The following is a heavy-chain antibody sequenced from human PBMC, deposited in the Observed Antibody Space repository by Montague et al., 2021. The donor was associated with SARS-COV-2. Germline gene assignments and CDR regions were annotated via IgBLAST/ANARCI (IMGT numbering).Heavy chain of an antibody. V-gene: IGHV4-38-2*02. Sequence: SETLSLTCTVSGYSISSGYYWGWIRQPPGKGLEWIGEINHSGSTNYNPSLKSRVTISVDTSKNQFSLKLSSVTAADTAVYYCARGPHSSSWHYYYYYGMDVWGQGTTVTVSS. CDR3: ARGPHSSSWHYYYYYGMDV. J-gene: IGHJ6*02. CDR1: GYSISSGYY. CDR2: INHSGST. D-gene: IGHD6-13*01.